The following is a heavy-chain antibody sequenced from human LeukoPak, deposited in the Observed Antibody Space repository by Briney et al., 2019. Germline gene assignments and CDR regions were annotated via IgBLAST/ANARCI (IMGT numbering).Heavy chain of an antibody. D-gene: IGHD2-2*01. Sequence: GGSLRLSCATSVFTFTTYEMNWVRQAPGKGLEWVSHISGSGGAIYYADSVKGRFTISRDNAKNSLYLQMSSLRVEDTAVYYCARRYCSSTSCTLDYWGQGTLVTVSS. CDR2: ISGSGGAI. CDR3: ARRYCSSTSCTLDY. CDR1: VFTFTTYE. J-gene: IGHJ4*02. V-gene: IGHV3-48*03.